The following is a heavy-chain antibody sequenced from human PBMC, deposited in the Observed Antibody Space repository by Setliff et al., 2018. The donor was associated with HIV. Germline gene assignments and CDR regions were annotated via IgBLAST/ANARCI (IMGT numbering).Heavy chain of an antibody. CDR1: GGSFNDYC. D-gene: IGHD5-12*01. J-gene: IGHJ4*02. CDR3: ARGRHIVATIPLDQ. CDR2: INHRGNT. Sequence: SETLSLTCNVYGGSFNDYCWTWIRQPPGKGLEWIGEINHRGNTNYIPSLKSRVTISVDTSKSQFSLTLKSVTVADTAVYYCARGRHIVATIPLDQWGQGTLVTVSS. V-gene: IGHV4-34*01.